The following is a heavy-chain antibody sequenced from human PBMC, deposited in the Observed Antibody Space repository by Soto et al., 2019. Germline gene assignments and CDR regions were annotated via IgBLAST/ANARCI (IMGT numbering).Heavy chain of an antibody. Sequence: QVRLQESGPGLVRPSQTLSLTCNVSGAPISSGGFYWSWIRQHPGKGPEWIGYIYNSGTTFYNPSLGSRVTMSLDAAKNHFSLELRSVTVADTAVYYCAREPISTPRGVTQVDPWGQGTLITVS. CDR1: GAPISSGGFY. CDR2: IYNSGTT. V-gene: IGHV4-31*03. J-gene: IGHJ5*02. CDR3: AREPISTPRGVTQVDP. D-gene: IGHD3-10*01.